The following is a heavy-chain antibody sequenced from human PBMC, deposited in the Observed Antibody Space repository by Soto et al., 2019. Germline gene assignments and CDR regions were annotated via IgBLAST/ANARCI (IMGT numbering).Heavy chain of an antibody. CDR2: ISGSGGST. CDR3: AKTHDCSSTSCYYYYYMDV. J-gene: IGHJ6*03. Sequence: GGSLSLSCAASGFTFSSYAMSWVRQAPGKGLEWVSAISGSGGSTYYADSVKGRFTISRDNSKNTPYLQMNSLRAEDTAVYYCAKTHDCSSTSCYYYYYMDVWGKGTTVTVSS. D-gene: IGHD2-2*01. CDR1: GFTFSSYA. V-gene: IGHV3-23*01.